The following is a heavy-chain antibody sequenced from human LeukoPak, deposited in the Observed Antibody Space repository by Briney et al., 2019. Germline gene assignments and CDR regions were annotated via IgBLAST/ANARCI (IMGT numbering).Heavy chain of an antibody. D-gene: IGHD3-10*01. CDR2: MNPNSGNT. J-gene: IGHJ6*03. CDR3: ATHYFYGSGMSRGYYYMDV. CDR1: GYTFTSYD. V-gene: IGHV1-8*01. Sequence: ASVKVSCKASGYTFTSYDINWVRQATGQGLEWMGWMNPNSGNTGYAQKFQGRVTMTRNTSISTAYMELSSLRSEDTAVYYCATHYFYGSGMSRGYYYMDVWGKGTTVTVSS.